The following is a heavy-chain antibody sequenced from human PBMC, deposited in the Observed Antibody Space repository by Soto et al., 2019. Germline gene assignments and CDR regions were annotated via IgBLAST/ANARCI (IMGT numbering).Heavy chain of an antibody. CDR1: GFTFSSYW. J-gene: IGHJ4*02. Sequence: GGSLRLSCAASGFTFSSYWMSWVRQAPGKGLEWVANIKQDGSEKYYVDSVKGRFTISRDNAKNSLYLQMNSLRAEDTAVYYCALENGKLVPLYYFDYWGQGTLVTVSS. D-gene: IGHD6-6*01. V-gene: IGHV3-7*01. CDR3: ALENGKLVPLYYFDY. CDR2: IKQDGSEK.